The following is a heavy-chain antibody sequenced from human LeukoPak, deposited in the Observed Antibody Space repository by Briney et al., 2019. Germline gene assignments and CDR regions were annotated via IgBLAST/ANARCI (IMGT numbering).Heavy chain of an antibody. CDR3: ARDFLGWLRGGLFDY. V-gene: IGHV4-39*07. CDR2: IYYSGST. Sequence: SEPLSLTCTVSGGSISSSSYYWGWIRQPPGKGLEWIGSIYYSGSTYYNPSLKSRVTISVDTSKNQFSLKLSSVTAADTAVYYCARDFLGWLRGGLFDYWGQGTLVTVSS. J-gene: IGHJ4*02. CDR1: GGSISSSSYY. D-gene: IGHD5-12*01.